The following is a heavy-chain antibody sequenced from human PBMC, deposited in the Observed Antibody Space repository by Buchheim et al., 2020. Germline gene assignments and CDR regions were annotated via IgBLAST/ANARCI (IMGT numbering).Heavy chain of an antibody. Sequence: EVQLVESGGGLVKPGGSLRLSCAASGFTFSIAWMSWVRQAPGKGLEWVGRIKSKTDGGTTDYAAPVKGRFTISRDDPKNTLYLQMNSLKTEDTAVYYCTTNYYDSSGYYYKDYWGQGTL. J-gene: IGHJ4*02. CDR2: IKSKTDGGTT. D-gene: IGHD3-22*01. CDR3: TTNYYDSSGYYYKDY. CDR1: GFTFSIAW. V-gene: IGHV3-15*01.